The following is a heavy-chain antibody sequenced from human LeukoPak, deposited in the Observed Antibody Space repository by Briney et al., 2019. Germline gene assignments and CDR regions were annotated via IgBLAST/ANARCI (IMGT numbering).Heavy chain of an antibody. D-gene: IGHD3-22*01. Sequence: HPERSLRLSCAASGFTFSSYGMHWVRQAPGKGLEWVAVISYDGSSKFYADSVKGRFTISRDNSKNTLYLQMNSLRTEDTAVYYCAKGGSGYSHTHFDYWGQGTLVTVSS. CDR1: GFTFSSYG. J-gene: IGHJ4*02. V-gene: IGHV3-30*18. CDR3: AKGGSGYSHTHFDY. CDR2: ISYDGSSK.